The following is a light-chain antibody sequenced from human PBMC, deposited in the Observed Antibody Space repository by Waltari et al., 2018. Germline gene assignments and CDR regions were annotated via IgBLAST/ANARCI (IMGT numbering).Light chain of an antibody. Sequence: DVVTTQSPLSLPVTLGQPASISCRSRQILVDSDGKTYLNWFAQRPGQSPRRLIGYVSNRDSGVPDRVSGSGSGTDFTLKISRVEAEDVGIYYCMQGTHKPRTFGQGTKVEIK. CDR2: YVS. CDR1: QILVDSDGKTY. J-gene: IGKJ1*01. V-gene: IGKV2-30*01. CDR3: MQGTHKPRT.